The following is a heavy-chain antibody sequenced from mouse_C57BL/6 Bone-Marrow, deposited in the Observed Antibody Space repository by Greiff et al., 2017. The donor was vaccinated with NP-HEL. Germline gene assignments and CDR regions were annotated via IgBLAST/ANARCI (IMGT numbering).Heavy chain of an antibody. J-gene: IGHJ4*01. Sequence: VQLQESGAELARPGASVKLSCKASGYTFTSYGISWVKQRTGQGLEWIGEIYPRSGNTYYNEKFKGKATLTADKSSSTAYMELRSLTSEDSAVYFCAEGYYDYDGAMDYWGQGTSVTVSS. CDR3: AEGYYDYDGAMDY. D-gene: IGHD2-4*01. V-gene: IGHV1-81*01. CDR2: IYPRSGNT. CDR1: GYTFTSYG.